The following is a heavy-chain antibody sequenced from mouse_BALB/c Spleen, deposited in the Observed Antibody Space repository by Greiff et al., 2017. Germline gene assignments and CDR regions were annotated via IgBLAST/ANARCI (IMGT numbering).Heavy chain of an antibody. V-gene: IGHV5-6*01. Sequence: EVQRVESGGDLVKPGGSLKLSCAASGFTFSSYGMSWVRQTPDKRLEWVATISSGGSYTYYPDSVKGRFTISRDNAKNTLYLQMSSLKSEDTAMYYCARQWLLQGDFDYWGQGTTLTVSS. CDR1: GFTFSSYG. D-gene: IGHD2-3*01. CDR3: ARQWLLQGDFDY. J-gene: IGHJ2*01. CDR2: ISSGGSYT.